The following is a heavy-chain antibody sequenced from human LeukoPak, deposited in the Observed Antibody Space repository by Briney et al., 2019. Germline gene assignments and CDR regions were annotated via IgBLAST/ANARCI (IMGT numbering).Heavy chain of an antibody. Sequence: SETLSLTCTVSGDSISSSSTYYWVWLRQPPGKGLEWVGSMYYTGNTYYNPSLKSRVAISVDMSKNQFSLKLNSVTAADTAVYYCARQAAGNYFGSGSYYPWGQGTLVAVSS. CDR1: GDSISSSSTYY. D-gene: IGHD3-10*01. CDR3: ARQAAGNYFGSGSYYP. V-gene: IGHV4-39*01. J-gene: IGHJ5*02. CDR2: MYYTGNT.